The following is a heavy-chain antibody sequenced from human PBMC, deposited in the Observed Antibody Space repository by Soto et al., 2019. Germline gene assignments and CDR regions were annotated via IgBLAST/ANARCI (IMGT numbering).Heavy chain of an antibody. Sequence: QVQLQESGPGLVKPSETLSLTCTVSGGSISSYYWSWIRQPPGKGLEWIGYIYYSGSTNYNPSLHRRVTISVDTSKNQFSLKLSSVTAADTAVYYCARVRFGELLSLDYWGQGTLVTVSS. CDR3: ARVRFGELLSLDY. D-gene: IGHD3-10*01. J-gene: IGHJ4*02. V-gene: IGHV4-59*01. CDR1: GGSISSYY. CDR2: IYYSGST.